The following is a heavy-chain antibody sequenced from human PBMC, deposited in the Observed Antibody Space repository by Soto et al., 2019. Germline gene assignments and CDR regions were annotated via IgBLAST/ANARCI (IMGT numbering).Heavy chain of an antibody. CDR3: ARDQDSDNYVYAGSQEPYGMDV. CDR2: TIARFGSA. Sequence: SVKVYCKSSGGTFSSDFISWVRQAPGQGLYWLGGTIARFGSANFAQKFQGRVTITADRFTSTVYMELSSLTSEDTATYYCARDQDSDNYVYAGSQEPYGMDVWGQGTTVTVS. V-gene: IGHV1-69*06. D-gene: IGHD3-16*01. J-gene: IGHJ6*02. CDR1: GGTFSSDF.